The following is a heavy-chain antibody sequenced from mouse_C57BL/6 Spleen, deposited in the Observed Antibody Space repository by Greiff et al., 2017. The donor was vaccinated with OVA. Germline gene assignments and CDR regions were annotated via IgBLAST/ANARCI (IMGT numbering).Heavy chain of an antibody. V-gene: IGHV1-26*01. J-gene: IGHJ1*03. D-gene: IGHD1-1*01. CDR2: INPNNGGT. Sequence: EVQLQQSGPELVKPGASVKISCKASGYTFTDYYMNWVKQSHGKSLEWIGDINPNNGGTSYNQKFKGKATLTVDKSSSTAYMELRSLTSEDSAVYYCARRGYYGRRFDVWGTGTTVTVSS. CDR3: ARRGYYGRRFDV. CDR1: GYTFTDYY.